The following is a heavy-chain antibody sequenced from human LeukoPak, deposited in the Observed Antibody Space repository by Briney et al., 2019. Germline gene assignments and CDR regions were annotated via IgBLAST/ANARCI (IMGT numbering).Heavy chain of an antibody. V-gene: IGHV4-39*01. D-gene: IGHD5-24*01. CDR1: GGSISSSSYY. J-gene: IGHJ4*02. CDR2: IYYSGST. Sequence: SETLSLTCTVSGGSISSSSYYWGWIRQPPGRGLEWIGSIYYSGSTYYNPSLKSRVTVSVDTSKNQFSLKLSSVTAADTAVYYCARLGDGYNLYYFDYWGQGTLVTVSS. CDR3: ARLGDGYNLYYFDY.